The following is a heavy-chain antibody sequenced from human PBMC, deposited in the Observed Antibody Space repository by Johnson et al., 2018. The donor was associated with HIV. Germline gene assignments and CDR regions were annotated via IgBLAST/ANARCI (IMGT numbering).Heavy chain of an antibody. J-gene: IGHJ3*02. CDR2: ISYDGSNK. D-gene: IGHD6-13*01. V-gene: IGHV3-30*03. CDR3: ASFAAAGDAFDI. Sequence: QEKLVESGGGVVQPGRSLRLSCAASGFTFSSYGMHWVRQAPGKGLEWVAVISYDGSNKYYADSVKGRFTISRDNSKNTLYLQMNSLRAEYTAVYYCASFAAAGDAFDIWGQGTMVTVSS. CDR1: GFTFSSYG.